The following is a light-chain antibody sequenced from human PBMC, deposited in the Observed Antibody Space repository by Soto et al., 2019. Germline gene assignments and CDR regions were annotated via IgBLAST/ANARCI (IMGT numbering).Light chain of an antibody. CDR2: GAS. CDR1: QSVRSNF. CDR3: QRYDSFRT. Sequence: EIVLTQSPGTLSLSPGERATLSCRASQSVRSNFLAWYQQKPGQAPRLLIYGASNRATGIPARFSGSGSGTDFTLTITRLEPEDFAMYYCQRYDSFRTFGQGTKVEI. V-gene: IGKV3-20*01. J-gene: IGKJ1*01.